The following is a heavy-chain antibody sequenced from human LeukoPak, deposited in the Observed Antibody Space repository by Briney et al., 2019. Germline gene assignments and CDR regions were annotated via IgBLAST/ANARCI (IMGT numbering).Heavy chain of an antibody. CDR2: INSDGSST. V-gene: IGHV3-74*01. Sequence: GGSLRLSCAASGFTFSSYWMHWVRQAPGKGLVWVSRINSDGSSTSYADSVKGRFTISRDNAKNTLYLQMNSLRAEDTAVYYCARGSEQSAYYDFWSGFGGFDPWGQGTLVTVPS. CDR3: ARGSEQSAYYDFWSGFGGFDP. D-gene: IGHD3-3*01. CDR1: GFTFSSYW. J-gene: IGHJ5*02.